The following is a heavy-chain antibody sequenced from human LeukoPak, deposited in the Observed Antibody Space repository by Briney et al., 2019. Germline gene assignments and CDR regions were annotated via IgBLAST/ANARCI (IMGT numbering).Heavy chain of an antibody. CDR2: IYPGDSDT. CDR1: GYSLTSYW. D-gene: IGHD2-15*01. V-gene: IGHV5-51*01. Sequence: GESLKISCKGSGYSLTSYWIGGVRQMPGKGLEWMGIIYPGDSDTRYTPSFQGQVTTSAEKSISTAYLQWSSLKASDTAMYYCATGYCSGGSCSDAFDIWGQGTMVTVSS. CDR3: ATGYCSGGSCSDAFDI. J-gene: IGHJ3*02.